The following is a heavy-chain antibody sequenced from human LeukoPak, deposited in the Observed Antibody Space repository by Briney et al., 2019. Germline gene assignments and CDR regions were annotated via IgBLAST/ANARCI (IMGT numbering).Heavy chain of an antibody. V-gene: IGHV4-39*01. D-gene: IGHD3-22*01. Sequence: SETLSLTCTVSGGSISSGSYYWGWIRQPPGKGLEWIGSIYYSGSTYYNPSLKSRVTISVDTSKNQFSLKLSSVTAADTAVYYCARLVNYYDSSGYYEGFDYWGQGTLVTVSS. CDR2: IYYSGST. J-gene: IGHJ4*02. CDR3: ARLVNYYDSSGYYEGFDY. CDR1: GGSISSGSYY.